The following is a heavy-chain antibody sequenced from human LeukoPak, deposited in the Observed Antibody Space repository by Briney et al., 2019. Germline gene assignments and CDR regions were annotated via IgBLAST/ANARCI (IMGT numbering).Heavy chain of an antibody. CDR2: IYYSGST. CDR3: SSSDYVYYFDY. V-gene: IGHV4-39*01. J-gene: IGHJ4*02. Sequence: SETLSLTYTVSGGSIDSSSYYWDWIRQPPGKGLEWIGSIYYSGSTYYNPSLKSRVTISVDTSKNQFSLKLSSVTAADTAVYYCSSSDYVYYFDYWGQGTLVTVSS. D-gene: IGHD4/OR15-4a*01. CDR1: GGSIDSSSYY.